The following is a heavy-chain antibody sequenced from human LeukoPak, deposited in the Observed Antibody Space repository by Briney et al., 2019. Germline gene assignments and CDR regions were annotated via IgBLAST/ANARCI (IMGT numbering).Heavy chain of an antibody. CDR1: GFSFSSYA. D-gene: IGHD5/OR15-5a*01. CDR3: ARERDECLDY. Sequence: PGGALRLSCAASGFSFSSYAMSWVRQAPGKGVEWVSAISGSGGSTYYADSVKGRFTIFRDNAKNSLYLQMNSLRAEDTAVYYCARERDECLDYWGQGTLVTVSS. V-gene: IGHV3-23*01. CDR2: ISGSGGST. J-gene: IGHJ4*02.